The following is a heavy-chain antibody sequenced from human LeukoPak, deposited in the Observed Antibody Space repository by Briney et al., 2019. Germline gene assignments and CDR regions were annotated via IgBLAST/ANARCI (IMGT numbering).Heavy chain of an antibody. CDR2: INHSGST. V-gene: IGHV4-34*01. D-gene: IGHD2-8*01. J-gene: IGHJ4*02. CDR1: GGSFSGYY. Sequence: SETLSLTCAVYGGSFSGYYWSWIRQPPGKGLGWIGEINHSGSTNYNPSLKSRVTISVDTSKNQFSLKLSSVTAADTAVYYCARGLVLMVYAIGFDYWGQGTLVTVSS. CDR3: ARGLVLMVYAIGFDY.